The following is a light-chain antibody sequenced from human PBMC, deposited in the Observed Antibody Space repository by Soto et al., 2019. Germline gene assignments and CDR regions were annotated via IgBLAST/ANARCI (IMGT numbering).Light chain of an antibody. CDR1: QSVSSSY. J-gene: IGKJ4*02. V-gene: IGKV3-20*01. CDR3: RQHGSSVT. CDR2: GAS. Sequence: EIVLTQSPATLSLSPGERATLSGRASQSVSSSYLAWYQQKPGQAPRLLIYGASNRATGIPDRFSGSGSGTDFTLSISRLGPGDLEGNCVRQHGSSVTFGGGTQLEIK.